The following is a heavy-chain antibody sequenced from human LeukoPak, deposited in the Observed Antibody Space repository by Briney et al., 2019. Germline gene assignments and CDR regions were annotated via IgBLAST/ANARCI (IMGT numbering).Heavy chain of an antibody. Sequence: ASVKVSCKASGYTFTSYGISWVRQAPGQGLEWMGWISAYNGNTNYAQKLQGRVTMTTDTSTSTAYMELRSLRSDDTAVYYCARDSGGPYDFWSGWDNWFDPWGQGTLVTVSS. CDR2: ISAYNGNT. J-gene: IGHJ5*02. CDR3: ARDSGGPYDFWSGWDNWFDP. CDR1: GYTFTSYG. D-gene: IGHD3-3*01. V-gene: IGHV1-18*01.